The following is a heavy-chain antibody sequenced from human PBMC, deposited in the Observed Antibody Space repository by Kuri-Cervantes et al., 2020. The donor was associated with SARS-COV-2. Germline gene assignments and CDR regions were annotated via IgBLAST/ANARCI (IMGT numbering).Heavy chain of an antibody. CDR3: ARGPRGYYYDSSGYRNPRGKDAFDI. J-gene: IGHJ3*02. V-gene: IGHV4-34*01. D-gene: IGHD3-22*01. CDR2: INHSGST. CDR1: GGSLSGYY. Sequence: SETLSLTCAVYGGSLSGYYWSWIRQPPGKGLEWIGEINHSGSTNYNPSLKSRVTVSVDTSKNQFSLKLSSVTAADTAVYYCARGPRGYYYDSSGYRNPRGKDAFDIWGQGTMVTVSS.